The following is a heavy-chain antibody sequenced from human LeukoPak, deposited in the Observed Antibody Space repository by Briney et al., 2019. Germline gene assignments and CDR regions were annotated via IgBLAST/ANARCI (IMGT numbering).Heavy chain of an antibody. D-gene: IGHD6-19*01. Sequence: GGSLRLSCAASGFTFSSYAMSWVRQAPGKGLEWVSAISGSGGSTYYADSVKGRFTIPRDNSKNTLYLQMNSLRAEDTAVYYCAPGRSSGWYDWFDPWGQGTLVTVSS. V-gene: IGHV3-23*01. CDR2: ISGSGGST. CDR3: APGRSSGWYDWFDP. CDR1: GFTFSSYA. J-gene: IGHJ5*02.